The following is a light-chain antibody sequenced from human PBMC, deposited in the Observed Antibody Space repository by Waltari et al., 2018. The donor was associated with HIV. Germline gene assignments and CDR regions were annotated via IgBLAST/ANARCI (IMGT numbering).Light chain of an antibody. CDR3: TAWDDGLSDPV. Sequence: QSVLTQPPSASGTPGQRVTISCSGSSSNIGSNTVNWYQQLPGTAPKLLIYSTKQRPSGVPDRFSGSKSGTSASLAISGLQSEDEADYYCTAWDDGLSDPVFGGGTKLTVL. CDR1: SSNIGSNT. V-gene: IGLV1-44*01. J-gene: IGLJ3*02. CDR2: STK.